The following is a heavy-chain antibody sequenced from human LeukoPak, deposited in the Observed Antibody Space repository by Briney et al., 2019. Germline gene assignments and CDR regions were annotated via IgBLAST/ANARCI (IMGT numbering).Heavy chain of an antibody. D-gene: IGHD6-19*01. Sequence: PGGSLRPSCAASGVTFSNFWTNWVRQAPGKGLEWVAIIKQDGSEKIYVDSVKGRFTISRDNAKNSLYVQMNSLTVEDTAIYYCAGGSGWLIDHWGQGTLVTVSS. CDR3: AGGSGWLIDH. CDR2: IKQDGSEK. V-gene: IGHV3-7*03. J-gene: IGHJ4*02. CDR1: GVTFSNFW.